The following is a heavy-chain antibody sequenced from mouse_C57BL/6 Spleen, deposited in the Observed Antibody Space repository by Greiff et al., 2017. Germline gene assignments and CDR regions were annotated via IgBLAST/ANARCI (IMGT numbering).Heavy chain of an antibody. Sequence: EVQVVESGGDLVKPGGSLKLSCAASGFTFSSYGMSWVRQTPDKRLEWVATISSGGSYTYYPDSVKGRFTISRDNAKNTLYLQVSSLKSEDTAMDYCARITTVVAAGYFDYGGQGTTLTVSS. CDR3: ARITTVVAAGYFDY. CDR2: ISSGGSYT. CDR1: GFTFSSYG. D-gene: IGHD1-1*01. J-gene: IGHJ2*01. V-gene: IGHV5-6*01.